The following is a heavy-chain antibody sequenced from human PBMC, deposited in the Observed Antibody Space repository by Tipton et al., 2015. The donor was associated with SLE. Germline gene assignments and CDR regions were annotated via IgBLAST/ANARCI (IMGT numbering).Heavy chain of an antibody. J-gene: IGHJ4*02. CDR2: FCYGKST. V-gene: IGHV4-39*07. D-gene: IGHD5-12*01. CDR1: GGSISSSSFY. Sequence: TLSLTCTVSGGSISSSSFYWGWIRQPPGKGLEWIGSFCYGKSTFYNPSLKSRVTTSVDTSTNRLSLQLSSVTAADTALYYCARLISAYDCNFDYWGQGTLVTVSS. CDR3: ARLISAYDCNFDY.